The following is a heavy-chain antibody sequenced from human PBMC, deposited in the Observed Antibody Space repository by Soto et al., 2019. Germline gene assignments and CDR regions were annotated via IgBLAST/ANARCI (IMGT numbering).Heavy chain of an antibody. CDR3: ARVVCAGICRTTDSRIVKIDT. Sequence: GASVKVSCKTSGYMFNSYGISWVRQAPGQGPEWMGWVTTYNDDTDYVQKFQDRVTMTTDTSTSTGYMELRSLRSDDTAVYYCARVVCAGICRTTDSRIVKIDTWG. D-gene: IGHD1-26*01. CDR2: VTTYNDDT. J-gene: IGHJ5*01. CDR1: GYMFNSYG. V-gene: IGHV1-18*01.